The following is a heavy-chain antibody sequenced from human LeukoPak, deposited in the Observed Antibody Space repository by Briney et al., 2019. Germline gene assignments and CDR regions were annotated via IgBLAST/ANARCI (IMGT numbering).Heavy chain of an antibody. D-gene: IGHD3-9*01. CDR3: ARDYDILTGEDY. CDR1: GFTFSSYS. CDR2: ISSSSSYI. Sequence: PGGSLRLSCAASGFTFSSYSMNWVRQAPGKGLEWVSSISSSSSYIYYADSVKSRFTISRDNAKNSLYLQMNSLRAEDTAVYYCARDYDILTGEDYWGQGTLVTVSS. V-gene: IGHV3-21*01. J-gene: IGHJ4*02.